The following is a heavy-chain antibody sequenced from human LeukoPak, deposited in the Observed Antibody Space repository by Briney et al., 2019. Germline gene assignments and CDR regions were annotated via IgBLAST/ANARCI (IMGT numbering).Heavy chain of an antibody. J-gene: IGHJ4*02. V-gene: IGHV4-34*01. D-gene: IGHD3-10*01. CDR3: ARADYGSGSYYKRTYYFDY. Sequence: PSETLSLTCAVYGGSFSGYYWSWIRQPPGKGLEWIGEINHSGSTNYNPSLKSRVTISVDTSKNQFSLKLSSVTAADTAVYYCARADYGSGSYYKRTYYFDYWDQGTLVTVSS. CDR2: INHSGST. CDR1: GGSFSGYY.